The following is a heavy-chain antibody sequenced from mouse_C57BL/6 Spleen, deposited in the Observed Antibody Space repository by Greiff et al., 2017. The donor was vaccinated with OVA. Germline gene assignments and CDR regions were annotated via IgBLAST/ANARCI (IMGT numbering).Heavy chain of an antibody. J-gene: IGHJ4*01. D-gene: IGHD2-4*01. CDR3: ARKEIYYDYDYAMDY. CDR2: ILPGSGST. V-gene: IGHV1-9*01. CDR1: GYTFTGYW. Sequence: VQLQQSGAELMKPGASVKLSCKATGYTFTGYWIEWVKQRPGHGLEWIGEILPGSGSTNYNEKFKGKATFTADTSSNTAYMQLSGLTTEDSAIYYCARKEIYYDYDYAMDYWGQGTSVTVSS.